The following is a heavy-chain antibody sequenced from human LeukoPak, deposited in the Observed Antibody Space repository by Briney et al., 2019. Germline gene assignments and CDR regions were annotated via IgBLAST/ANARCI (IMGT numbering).Heavy chain of an antibody. V-gene: IGHV3-74*01. CDR3: ARPGVGFDY. J-gene: IGHJ4*02. CDR2: INSDGTIT. CDR1: GFTFTSYW. Sequence: GGSLRLSCAASGFTFTSYWMHWVRQAPGKGLVWLSRINSDGTITSYADSLEGRFTISRDNARNTVYLQMNSLRAEDTAVYYCARPGVGFDYWGQGALVTVSS.